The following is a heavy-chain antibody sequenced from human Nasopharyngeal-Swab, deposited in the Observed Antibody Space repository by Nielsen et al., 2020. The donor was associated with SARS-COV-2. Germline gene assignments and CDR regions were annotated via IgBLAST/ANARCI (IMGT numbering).Heavy chain of an antibody. V-gene: IGHV3-53*01. Sequence: GESLKISCAASGFTVSSNYMSWVRQAPGKGLEWVSVIYSGGSTYYADSVKGRFTISRDNSKNTLYLQMNSLRAEDTAVYYCARVAAAGTLYYYYYMDVWGKGTTVTVSS. CDR1: GFTVSSNY. CDR3: ARVAAAGTLYYYYYMDV. CDR2: IYSGGST. J-gene: IGHJ6*03. D-gene: IGHD6-13*01.